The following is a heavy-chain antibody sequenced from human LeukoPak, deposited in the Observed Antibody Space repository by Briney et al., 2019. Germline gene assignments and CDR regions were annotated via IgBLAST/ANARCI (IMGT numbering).Heavy chain of an antibody. D-gene: IGHD2-8*01. CDR1: GFTFCSYS. CDR3: TCDLDRSDGL. Sequence: GGSLRLSCAASGFTFCSYSMNWVRQAPGKGLEWVSYISTSGITIYYADSVRGRFTISRDNAKNSLYLQMNSLRAEDTAVYYCTCDLDRSDGLWGQGTMVTVSS. J-gene: IGHJ3*01. V-gene: IGHV3-48*04. CDR2: ISTSGITI.